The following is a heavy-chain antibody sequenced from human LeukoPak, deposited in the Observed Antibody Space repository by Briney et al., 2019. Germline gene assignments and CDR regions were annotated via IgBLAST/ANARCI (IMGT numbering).Heavy chain of an antibody. CDR1: GGTFSSYA. CDR3: ARATWIPGHWFDP. D-gene: IGHD1-1*01. V-gene: IGHV1-69*06. CDR2: IIPIFGTA. J-gene: IGHJ5*02. Sequence: SVKVSCKASGGTFSSYAISWVRQAPGQGLEWMGGIIPIFGTANYAQKFQGGVTITADKSTSTAYMELSSLRSEDTAVYYCARATWIPGHWFDPWGQGTLVTVSS.